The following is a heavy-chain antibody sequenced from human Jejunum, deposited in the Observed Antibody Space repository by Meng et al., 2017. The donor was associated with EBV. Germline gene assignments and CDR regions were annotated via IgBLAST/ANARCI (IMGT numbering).Heavy chain of an antibody. CDR2: ISSGSSFI. Sequence: QLGGSGGGSGRRGGALRLSGAASGFTYSSYSMNWVRQAPGKGLEWVSYISSGSSFIYYADSVKGRFTISRDDAKNSLSLQMNNLGADDTAVYYCVRDSSFNVHWGQGTLVTVSS. CDR1: GFTYSSYS. J-gene: IGHJ4*02. V-gene: IGHV3-21*02. D-gene: IGHD3-16*02. CDR3: VRDSSFNVH.